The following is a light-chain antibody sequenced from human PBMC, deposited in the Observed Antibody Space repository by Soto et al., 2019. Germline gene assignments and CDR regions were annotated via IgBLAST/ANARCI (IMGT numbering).Light chain of an antibody. CDR2: GAS. V-gene: IGKV1-5*01. CDR1: QSIRYY. CDR3: QHHNSYSQT. J-gene: IGKJ1*01. Sequence: DIQLTQSPPTLSASVGDIVTITCRASQSIRYYLAWYQQMPGKAAKLLIYGASSLQSGVPSRLSGSGSGTEFTLPISSLQPDDFAPYFCQHHNSYSQTFGQGTKVEIK.